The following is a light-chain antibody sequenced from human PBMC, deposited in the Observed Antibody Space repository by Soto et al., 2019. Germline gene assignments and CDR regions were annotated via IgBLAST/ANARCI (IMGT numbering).Light chain of an antibody. CDR3: QLYDNSQWT. CDR1: QSVSSSF. J-gene: IGKJ1*01. CDR2: GAS. V-gene: IGKV3-20*01. Sequence: EIVLTQSPGTLSLSPGERATLSCRASQSVSSSFLAWYQQKPGQAPRLLIYGASSRATGFPDRFSGSGSGTDFTLTISRLEPEDFAVYYCQLYDNSQWTFEQGNKVEIK.